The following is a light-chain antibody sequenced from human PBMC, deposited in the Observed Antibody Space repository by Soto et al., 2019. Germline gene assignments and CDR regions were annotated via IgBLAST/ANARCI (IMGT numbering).Light chain of an antibody. Sequence: DIQMTQSPSSLSASVGDRVTITCRASQVISNYLAWYQQKPGKVPKLLIYAASTLQSGFPSRFSGSGSGTDFPLTISSLQPEDVATYYRQKYNSAPRTFGQGTKLQIK. CDR1: QVISNY. V-gene: IGKV1-27*01. J-gene: IGKJ2*01. CDR2: AAS. CDR3: QKYNSAPRT.